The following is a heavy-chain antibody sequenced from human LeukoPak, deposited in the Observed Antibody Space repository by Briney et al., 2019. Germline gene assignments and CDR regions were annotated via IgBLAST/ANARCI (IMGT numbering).Heavy chain of an antibody. Sequence: PSETLSLTCTVSGGSISSYYWSWIRQPPGKGLEWIGYIYYSGSTNYNPSLKSRVTISVDTSKNQFSLKLSSVTAADTAVYYCARRHAQYSSSSDPYYFDYWGQGTLVTVSS. D-gene: IGHD6-6*01. V-gene: IGHV4-59*01. CDR2: IYYSGST. J-gene: IGHJ4*02. CDR1: GGSISSYY. CDR3: ARRHAQYSSSSDPYYFDY.